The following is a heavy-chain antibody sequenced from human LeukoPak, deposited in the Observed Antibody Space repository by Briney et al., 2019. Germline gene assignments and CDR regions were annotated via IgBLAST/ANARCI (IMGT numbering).Heavy chain of an antibody. CDR3: AKTSSIAALGWFDP. CDR2: ISSSSSYI. D-gene: IGHD6-6*01. CDR1: GFTFSSYS. Sequence: GGSLRLSCAASGFTFSSYSMNWVRQAPGKGLEWVSSISSSSSYIYYADSVKGRFTISRDNAKNSLYLQMNRLRAEDTAVYYCAKTSSIAALGWFDPWGQGTLVTVSS. V-gene: IGHV3-21*01. J-gene: IGHJ5*02.